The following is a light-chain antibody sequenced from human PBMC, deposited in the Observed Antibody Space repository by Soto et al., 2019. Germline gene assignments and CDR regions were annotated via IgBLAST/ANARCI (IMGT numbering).Light chain of an antibody. CDR1: SSDVGAYNY. CDR3: SSYTTSFTYV. J-gene: IGLJ1*01. Sequence: HSALTQPASVSGSPLQSIAISCTGTSSDVGAYNYVSWYQQYPGKAPKLMIYDVSNRPSGVSDRFSGSKSGNTASLTISGLQAEDEADYYCSSYTTSFTYVFGTGTQVTVL. V-gene: IGLV2-14*03. CDR2: DVS.